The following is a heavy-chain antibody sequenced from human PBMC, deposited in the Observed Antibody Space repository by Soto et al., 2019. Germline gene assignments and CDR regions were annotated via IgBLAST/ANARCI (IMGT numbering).Heavy chain of an antibody. D-gene: IGHD1-7*01. J-gene: IGHJ4*02. CDR1: GSPISSYY. CDR3: ARDGVSSTEYTWNYGTYFDY. V-gene: IGHV4-59*01. CDR2: IYYTGTT. Sequence: SETLSLTCNVSGSPISSYYWSWFRQPPGQGLEWVGYIYYTGTTTYNPSLRSRFTISRDSTKQTLYLQMNSLRPDDTAMYYCARDGVSSTEYTWNYGTYFDYWGQGALVTVSS.